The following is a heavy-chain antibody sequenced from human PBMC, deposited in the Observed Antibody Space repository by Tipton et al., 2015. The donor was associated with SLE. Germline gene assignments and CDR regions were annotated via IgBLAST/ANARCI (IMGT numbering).Heavy chain of an antibody. V-gene: IGHV3-11*04. Sequence: SLRLSCAASGFTLSDYYMSWIRQAPGKGLEWVSHITSSGTTIYYADSVKGRFTISRDTTKNSLYLQMDSLRAEDTAVYYCARYLGGVTATRGYFDYWGQGTLVTVSS. CDR3: ARYLGGVTATRGYFDY. J-gene: IGHJ4*02. D-gene: IGHD2-15*01. CDR2: ITSSGTTI. CDR1: GFTLSDYY.